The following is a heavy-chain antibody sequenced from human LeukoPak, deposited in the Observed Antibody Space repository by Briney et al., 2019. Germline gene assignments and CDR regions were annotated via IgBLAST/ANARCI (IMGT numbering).Heavy chain of an antibody. CDR1: GFTFDDYA. D-gene: IGHD2-2*01. Sequence: GGSLRLSCAASGFTFDDYAMHWVRQAPGKGLEWVSGISWNSGSIGYADSVKGRFTISRDNSKNTLYLQMNSLRAEDTAVYYCARGSRIVVVPAAILSHWFDPWGQGTLVTVSS. J-gene: IGHJ5*02. V-gene: IGHV3-9*01. CDR2: ISWNSGSI. CDR3: ARGSRIVVVPAAILSHWFDP.